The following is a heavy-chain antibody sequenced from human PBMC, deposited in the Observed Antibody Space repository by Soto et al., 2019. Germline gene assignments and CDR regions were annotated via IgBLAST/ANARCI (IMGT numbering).Heavy chain of an antibody. CDR3: AKAPVDTSTHYRGWYGYFDY. V-gene: IGHV3-23*01. CDR1: GFTFSSYA. D-gene: IGHD6-19*01. Sequence: EVQLLESGGGLVQPGGSLRPSCAASGFTFSSYAMSWVRQAPGKGLEWVSAISGSGGSTYYADSVKGRFTISRDNSKNTLYLQMNSLRAEDTAVYYCAKAPVDTSTHYRGWYGYFDYWGQGTLVTVSS. J-gene: IGHJ4*02. CDR2: ISGSGGST.